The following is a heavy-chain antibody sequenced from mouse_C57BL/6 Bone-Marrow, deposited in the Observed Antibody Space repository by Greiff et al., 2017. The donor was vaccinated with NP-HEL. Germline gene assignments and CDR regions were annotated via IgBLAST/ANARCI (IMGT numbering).Heavy chain of an antibody. J-gene: IGHJ4*01. CDR1: GFSLTDYG. Sequence: VKLMESGPDLVAPSQSLSITCTVSGFSLTDYGVSWVRQPPGKGLEWLGVIWGDGSTNYHSTLISRLSIRKDNSKSQVFLKLNSLQTDDTATYYCAKGDDYDGDAMDYWGQGTSVTVSS. CDR3: AKGDDYDGDAMDY. D-gene: IGHD2-4*01. CDR2: IWGDGST. V-gene: IGHV2-3*01.